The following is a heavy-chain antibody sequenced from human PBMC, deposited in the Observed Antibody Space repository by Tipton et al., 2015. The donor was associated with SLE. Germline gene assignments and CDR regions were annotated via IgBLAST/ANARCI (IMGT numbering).Heavy chain of an antibody. CDR3: ATADCRGGHCFREYFEN. CDR1: GYSISSGYY. J-gene: IGHJ1*01. Sequence: TLSLTCTVSGYSISSGYYWGWIRQPPGKGLEWIGSIYHSGSTFYNPSLKSRVTISVDTSKSQFSLKLHSVTAADTAVYYWATADCRGGHCFREYFENWGQGTLVSVS. V-gene: IGHV4-38-2*02. D-gene: IGHD2-15*01. CDR2: IYHSGST.